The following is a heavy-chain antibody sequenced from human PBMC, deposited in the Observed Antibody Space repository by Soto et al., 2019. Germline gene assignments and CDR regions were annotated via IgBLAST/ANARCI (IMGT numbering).Heavy chain of an antibody. V-gene: IGHV1-69*01. CDR3: ARPRSLSGYYSTFDY. D-gene: IGHD3-22*01. Sequence: QVQLVQSGAEVKKPGSSVKVSCKASGGTFSSYAISWVRQAPGQGLEWMGGIIPIFGTANYAQKFQGRVTITADESTSTAYMELSSLRSEETAVYYCARPRSLSGYYSTFDYWGQGTLVTVSS. CDR2: IIPIFGTA. J-gene: IGHJ4*02. CDR1: GGTFSSYA.